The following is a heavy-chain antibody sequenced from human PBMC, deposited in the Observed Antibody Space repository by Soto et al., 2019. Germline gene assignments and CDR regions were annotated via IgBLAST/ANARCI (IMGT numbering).Heavy chain of an antibody. J-gene: IGHJ6*02. CDR2: SIPMFGTT. V-gene: IGHV1-69*01. CDR1: GGTFRGHA. Sequence: QVPLVQSGAEVKKPGSSVKVSCRASGGTFRGHAISWVRQAPGQGLEWMGGSIPMFGTTNYAQKSQGRATITADESTTTVSMEVSSLRSYDTAVYYCARDENFYPSGRSAVDVWGQGTTVTVSS. CDR3: ARDENFYPSGRSAVDV. D-gene: IGHD3-10*01.